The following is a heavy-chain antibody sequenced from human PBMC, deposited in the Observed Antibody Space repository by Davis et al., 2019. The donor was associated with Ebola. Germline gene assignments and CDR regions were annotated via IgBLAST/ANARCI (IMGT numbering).Heavy chain of an antibody. V-gene: IGHV1-8*01. Sequence: ASVKVSCKASGYTFTSYDINWVRQATGQGLEWMGWMNPNSGNTGYAQKFQGGVTMTRNTSISTAYMELSSLRSEDTAVYYCARGRYWLVSGWLYFDYWGQGTLVTVSS. CDR2: MNPNSGNT. J-gene: IGHJ4*02. CDR3: ARGRYWLVSGWLYFDY. D-gene: IGHD6-19*01. CDR1: GYTFTSYD.